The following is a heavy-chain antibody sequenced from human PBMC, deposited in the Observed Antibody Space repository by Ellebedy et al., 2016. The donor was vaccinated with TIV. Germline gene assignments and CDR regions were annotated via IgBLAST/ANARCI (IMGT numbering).Heavy chain of an antibody. CDR2: IYPADAET. Sequence: GESLKISXKGSGYSFSDYWIGWVRQMPGKGLEWMGIIYPADAETTYSPSFEGQVTISADKSINTAYLQWSSLKASDTAIYYCAKLQILTGYYNGPFFNWGQGTQVTVSS. J-gene: IGHJ4*02. CDR1: GYSFSDYW. V-gene: IGHV5-51*01. CDR3: AKLQILTGYYNGPFFN. D-gene: IGHD3-9*01.